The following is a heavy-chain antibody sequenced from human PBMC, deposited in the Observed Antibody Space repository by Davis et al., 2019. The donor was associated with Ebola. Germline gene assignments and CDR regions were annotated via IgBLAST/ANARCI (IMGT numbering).Heavy chain of an antibody. J-gene: IGHJ4*02. D-gene: IGHD6-19*01. CDR3: ARTTRGSGWFLDY. V-gene: IGHV4-34*12. Sequence: MPGGSLRLSCAVYGGSFSGYYWRWVRQSPGKGLEWIGEVIDSDITNYNPSLKSRVSVSVDRSKNQFSLKLTSVTAADTAVYYCARTTRGSGWFLDYWGQGTLVTVSS. CDR1: GGSFSGYY. CDR2: VIDSDIT.